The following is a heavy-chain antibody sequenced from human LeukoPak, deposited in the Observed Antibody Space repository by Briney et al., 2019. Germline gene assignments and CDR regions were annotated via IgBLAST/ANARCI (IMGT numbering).Heavy chain of an antibody. Sequence: SETLSLTCTVSGGSISSYYWSWIRQPAGKGLEWIGRIYTSGSTNYNPSLKSRVTMSVDTSKNQFSLKLSSVTAADTAVYYCARGEVHYYDSSGYYREDAFDIWGQGTMVTVSS. J-gene: IGHJ3*02. CDR1: GGSISSYY. CDR2: IYTSGST. CDR3: ARGEVHYYDSSGYYREDAFDI. V-gene: IGHV4-4*07. D-gene: IGHD3-22*01.